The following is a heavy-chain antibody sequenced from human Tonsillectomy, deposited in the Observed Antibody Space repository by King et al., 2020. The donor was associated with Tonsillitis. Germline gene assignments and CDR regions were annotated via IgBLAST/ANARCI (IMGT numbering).Heavy chain of an antibody. D-gene: IGHD6-19*01. V-gene: IGHV3-33*08. CDR3: ARDSSSGWDGAFDY. CDR2: IWYDENKK. Sequence: VQLVESGGGVVQPGRSLRLSCAASGFTFRSYGMHWVRQAPVKGLEWVAVIWYDENKKYYADSVKGRFTISRDNSKNTVYLQMNSLRAEDTAVYYCARDSSSGWDGAFDYWGQGTLVTVSS. CDR1: GFTFRSYG. J-gene: IGHJ4*02.